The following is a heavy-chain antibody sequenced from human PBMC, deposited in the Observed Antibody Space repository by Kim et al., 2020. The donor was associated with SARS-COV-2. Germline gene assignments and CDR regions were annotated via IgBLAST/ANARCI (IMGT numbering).Heavy chain of an antibody. Sequence: GGSLRLSCAASGFTFSSYWMSWVRQAPGKGLEWVANIKQDGSEKYYVDSVKGRFTISRDNAKNSLYLQMNSLRAEDTAVYYCARDRRWELLRGGYFDYWGQGTLVTVST. J-gene: IGHJ4*02. D-gene: IGHD1-26*01. CDR2: IKQDGSEK. CDR1: GFTFSSYW. V-gene: IGHV3-7*01. CDR3: ARDRRWELLRGGYFDY.